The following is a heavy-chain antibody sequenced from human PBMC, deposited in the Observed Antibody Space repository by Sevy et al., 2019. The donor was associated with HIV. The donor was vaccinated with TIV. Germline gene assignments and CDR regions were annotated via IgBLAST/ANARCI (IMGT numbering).Heavy chain of an antibody. CDR3: AKGGSGGIDHYGMDV. V-gene: IGHV3-30*02. CDR1: GFRFNNFG. CDR2: IRYDGINK. J-gene: IGHJ6*02. Sequence: GGSLRLSCAASGFRFNNFGMYWVRQAPGKGLEGVAFIRYDGINKYYVDSVKGRSTISGDNSKDTLYLEMKSLRLEETAIYYCAKGGSGGIDHYGMDVWGQGTTVTVSS. D-gene: IGHD6-25*01.